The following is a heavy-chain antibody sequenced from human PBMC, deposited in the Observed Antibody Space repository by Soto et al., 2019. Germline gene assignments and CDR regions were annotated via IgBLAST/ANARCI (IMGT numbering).Heavy chain of an antibody. CDR3: ARHPNSSGWINAFDV. CDR1: GDSVSGNSAA. V-gene: IGHV6-1*01. CDR2: TYYRSKWYN. D-gene: IGHD6-19*01. Sequence: SQTLSLTCAISGDSVSGNSAAWNWIRQSPSRGLEWLGRTYYRSKWYNEYAVSVESRITINPDTSKNQFSLQLDSVTAEDTAVYYCARHPNSSGWINAFDVWGQGTMVTVSS. J-gene: IGHJ3*01.